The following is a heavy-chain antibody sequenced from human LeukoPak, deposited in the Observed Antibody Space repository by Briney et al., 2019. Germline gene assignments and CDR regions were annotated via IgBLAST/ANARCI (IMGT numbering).Heavy chain of an antibody. J-gene: IGHJ4*02. V-gene: IGHV1-69*13. CDR2: IIPIFGTA. CDR3: ATQIPTRVAGTLDY. Sequence: AASVTVSCTASGGTFSSYAISWVQQAPGQGLEWMGGIIPIFGTANYAQKFQGRVTITADESTSTAYMELSSLRSEDTAVYYCATQIPTRVAGTLDYWGQGTLVTVSS. CDR1: GGTFSSYA. D-gene: IGHD6-19*01.